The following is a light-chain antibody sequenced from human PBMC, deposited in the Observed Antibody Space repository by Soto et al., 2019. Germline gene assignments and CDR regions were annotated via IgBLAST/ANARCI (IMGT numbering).Light chain of an antibody. CDR2: RAS. V-gene: IGKV3-15*01. CDR3: QQYNNWPIT. Sequence: EVVMTQSPATLSVSPGEGATLSCRASQSIGSLLAWYQQRPGQAPRLLIYRASTRATGVPARFSGSGSGTEFTLTISILQSEDLAVYSCQQYNNWPITFGGGTKVEIK. J-gene: IGKJ4*01. CDR1: QSIGSL.